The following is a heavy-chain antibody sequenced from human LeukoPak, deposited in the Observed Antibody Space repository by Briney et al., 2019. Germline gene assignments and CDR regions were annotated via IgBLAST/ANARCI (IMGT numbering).Heavy chain of an antibody. CDR2: ISGSGGST. CDR3: AKYGPYGSGSKSFDY. Sequence: TGGSLRLSCAASGFTFSSYAMSWVRQAPGKGLEWVSAISGSGGSTYYADSVKGRFTISRDNSKNTLYLQMNSLRAEDTAVYYCAKYGPYGSGSKSFDYWGQGTLVTVSS. D-gene: IGHD3-10*01. J-gene: IGHJ4*02. V-gene: IGHV3-23*01. CDR1: GFTFSSYA.